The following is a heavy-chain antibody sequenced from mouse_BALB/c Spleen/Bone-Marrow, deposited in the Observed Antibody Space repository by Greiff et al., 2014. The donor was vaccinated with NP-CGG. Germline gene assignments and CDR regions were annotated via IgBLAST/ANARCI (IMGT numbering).Heavy chain of an antibody. CDR1: CFNIKDTY. CDR3: ARWEYYAMDY. D-gene: IGHD4-1*01. CDR2: IDPANGNT. V-gene: IGHV14-3*02. Sequence: EVKVEESGAELVKPGASVKLSCTASCFNIKDTYMHWVKQRPEQGLEWIGRIDPANGNTKYDPKFQGKATITADTSSNTAYLQLSSLTSEDTAVYYCARWEYYAMDYWGQGTSVTVSS. J-gene: IGHJ4*01.